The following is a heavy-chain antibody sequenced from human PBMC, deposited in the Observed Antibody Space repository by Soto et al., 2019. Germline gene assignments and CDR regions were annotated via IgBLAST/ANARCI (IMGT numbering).Heavy chain of an antibody. Sequence: QVQLQESGPGLVKPSQTLSLTCIVSGGSISSADYYWSWVRQSPGKGLEWIGYIYYSGSTYYNPSLKSRLTISVDTSKNQFSLKLSSVTAADTAVYYCARAATGWGNAFDIWGQGTMVTVSS. CDR3: ARAATGWGNAFDI. CDR1: GGSISSADYY. D-gene: IGHD2-15*01. CDR2: IYYSGST. J-gene: IGHJ3*02. V-gene: IGHV4-30-4*01.